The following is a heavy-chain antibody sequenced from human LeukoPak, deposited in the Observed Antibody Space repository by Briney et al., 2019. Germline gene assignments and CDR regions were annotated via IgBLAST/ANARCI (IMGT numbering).Heavy chain of an antibody. CDR2: ISSSGSTI. Sequence: GGSLRLSCAASGFTFSSYEMNWVRQAPGKGLEWVSYISSSGSTIFYAHSVKGRFTISRDNAKTSLYLQMHSLRAEDTAVYYCARVAYSYSYYFDYWGQGTLVTVSS. D-gene: IGHD5-18*01. CDR3: ARVAYSYSYYFDY. V-gene: IGHV3-48*03. J-gene: IGHJ4*02. CDR1: GFTFSSYE.